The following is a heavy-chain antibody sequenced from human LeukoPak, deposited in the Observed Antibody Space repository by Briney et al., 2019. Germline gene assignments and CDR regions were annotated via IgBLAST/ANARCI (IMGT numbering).Heavy chain of an antibody. CDR2: ISSSSSYI. J-gene: IGHJ6*02. CDR1: GFTLSSYS. V-gene: IGHV3-21*01. CDR3: ARDRNRAGMDV. Sequence: GGSLRLSCAASGFTLSSYSMNWVRQAPGKGLEWVSSISSSSSYIYYADSVKGRFTISRDNAKNSLYLQMNSLRAEDTAVYYCARDRNRAGMDVWGQGTTVTVSS.